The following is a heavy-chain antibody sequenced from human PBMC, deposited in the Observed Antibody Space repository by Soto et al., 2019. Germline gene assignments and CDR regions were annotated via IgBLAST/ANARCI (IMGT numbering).Heavy chain of an antibody. CDR3: ARGPTDYYKKSSDYTLEY. J-gene: IGHJ4*02. CDR1: GYTFITYG. D-gene: IGHD3-3*01. CDR2: ISTYNGDT. V-gene: IGHV1-18*01. Sequence: QVQLVQSGAEVKEPGASVKVSCKASGYTFITYGMSWVRQAPGQGPDWVVWISTYNGDTKYADRLQGRVTMTTDTTAAPGYLELRRPKSVDTAVYYCARGPTDYYKKSSDYTLEYWGQGTMFTVS.